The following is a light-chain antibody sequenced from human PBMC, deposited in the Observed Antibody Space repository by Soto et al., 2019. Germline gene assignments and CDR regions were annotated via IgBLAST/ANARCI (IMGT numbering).Light chain of an antibody. V-gene: IGKV1-9*01. CDR2: AAS. Sequence: DIQLTQSPSFLSASVGDRVTITCRASQGIGSYLAWYHQRPGKAPKLLIYAASTLQSGVPSRFSGSRSGTEFTLTISSLRPEDFATYYCQQLNSYPRTFGQGTKVEIK. CDR1: QGIGSY. J-gene: IGKJ1*01. CDR3: QQLNSYPRT.